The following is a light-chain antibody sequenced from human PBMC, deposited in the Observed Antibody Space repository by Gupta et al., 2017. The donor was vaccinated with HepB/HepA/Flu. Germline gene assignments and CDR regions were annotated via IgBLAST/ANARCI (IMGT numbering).Light chain of an antibody. J-gene: IGKJ5*01. Sequence: DIVLTQSPLSLPVTPGEPASLSCRSNQSLMRSNGIRYLVWYLQKPGRSPHHLIYFGSTLASRGPDWFSGSGSCTDFTLIIIEVVADDVVVYYCMQSLQTPFTFGQGTRLEI. CDR3: MQSLQTPFT. V-gene: IGKV2-28*01. CDR1: QSLMRSNGIRY. CDR2: FGS.